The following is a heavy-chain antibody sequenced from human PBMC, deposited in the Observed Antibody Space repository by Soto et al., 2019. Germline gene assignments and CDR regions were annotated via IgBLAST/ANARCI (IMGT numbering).Heavy chain of an antibody. J-gene: IGHJ5*02. CDR1: GGSISSSSYY. V-gene: IGHV4-39*01. CDR3: ARQWGNSDWFDP. D-gene: IGHD4-4*01. CDR2: IYYSGST. Sequence: SETLSLTCTVSGGSISSSSYYWGWIRQPPGKGLEWIGSIYYSGSTYYNPSLKSRVTISVDTSKNQFSLKLSSVTAADTAVYYCARQWGNSDWFDPWGQGTLVTVSS.